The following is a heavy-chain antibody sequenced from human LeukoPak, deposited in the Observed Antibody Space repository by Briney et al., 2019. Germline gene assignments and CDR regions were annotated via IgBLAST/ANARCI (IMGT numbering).Heavy chain of an antibody. D-gene: IGHD3-16*01. V-gene: IGHV4-59*08. Sequence: SETLSLTCTISGGSMNYYYWSWIRQPPGQGLEWIGYIYYRGTTNYYPSLKNRVTISIDTSLNQFSLKLYSVTAADTAVYFCARLARFEESSPRYYFDNWGQGTLVTVSS. CDR1: GGSMNYYY. CDR3: ARLARFEESSPRYYFDN. J-gene: IGHJ4*02. CDR2: IYYRGTT.